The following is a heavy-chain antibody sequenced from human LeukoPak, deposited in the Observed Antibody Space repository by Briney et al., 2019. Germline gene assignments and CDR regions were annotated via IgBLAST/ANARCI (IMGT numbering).Heavy chain of an antibody. J-gene: IGHJ2*01. D-gene: IGHD4-17*01. CDR3: ARRNYGDYEDWYFDL. V-gene: IGHV5-51*01. Sequence: GESLKISCKGSGYSFTSYWIGWVRQMPGKGLEWMGIIYPSDSDTRYSPSFQGQVTISADKSISTAYLQWSSLKASDTAMYYCARRNYGDYEDWYFDLWGRGTLVTVSS. CDR2: IYPSDSDT. CDR1: GYSFTSYW.